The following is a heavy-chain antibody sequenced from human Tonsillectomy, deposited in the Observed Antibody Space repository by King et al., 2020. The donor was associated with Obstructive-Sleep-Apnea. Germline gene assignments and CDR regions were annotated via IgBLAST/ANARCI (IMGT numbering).Heavy chain of an antibody. J-gene: IGHJ3*02. Sequence: QLVQSGAEVKKPGASVKGSCKDSGYTFTSYGISWVRQAPGQGPEWRGWISAYNGNTNYAQKLQGRVTMTTETSPSTAYMELRSLGSDDTAVYYCARVQYEKDAFDIWGQGTMVTVSS. V-gene: IGHV1-18*04. CDR2: ISAYNGNT. CDR3: ARVQYEKDAFDI. CDR1: GYTFTSYG. D-gene: IGHD3-3*01.